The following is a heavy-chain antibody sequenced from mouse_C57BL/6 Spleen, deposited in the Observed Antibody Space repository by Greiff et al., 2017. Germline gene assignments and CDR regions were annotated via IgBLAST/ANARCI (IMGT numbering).Heavy chain of an antibody. Sequence: QVQLQQSGTELVKPGASVKLSCKASGYTFTSYWMHWVKQRPGQGLEWIGNINPSNGGTNYNEKFKSKATLTVDKSSSTAYMQLSSLTSEDSAVXYCARWNDGTLAMDYWGQGTSVTVSS. V-gene: IGHV1-53*01. CDR2: INPSNGGT. CDR1: GYTFTSYW. CDR3: ARWNDGTLAMDY. D-gene: IGHD1-1*01. J-gene: IGHJ4*01.